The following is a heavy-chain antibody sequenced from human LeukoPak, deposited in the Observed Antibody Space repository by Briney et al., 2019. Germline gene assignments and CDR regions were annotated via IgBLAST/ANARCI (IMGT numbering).Heavy chain of an antibody. CDR1: GGSISSSTYY. D-gene: IGHD1-26*01. CDR2: IYNSGNT. J-gene: IGHJ5*02. V-gene: IGHV4-39*01. Sequence: PSETLSLTCTVSGGSISSSTYYWGWIRQPPGKGLEWIGNIYNSGNTYYSPSLKSRVTISVDASKNQFSLKLTSVTAADTAVYYCARRGASSNWFDPWGQGTLVTVSS. CDR3: ARRGASSNWFDP.